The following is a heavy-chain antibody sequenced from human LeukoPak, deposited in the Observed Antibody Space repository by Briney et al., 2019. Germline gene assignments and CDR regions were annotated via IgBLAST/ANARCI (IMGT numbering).Heavy chain of an antibody. Sequence: GGSLRPSWAVSGFTVNSTYMGWVRQAPGKGLGWVAAIFSGDGTYYADSVKGRFTISRANSKTTASLHMDSLRAEDTAVYYCSTLGFHSYGAYYFDYWGQGALVTVSS. CDR1: GFTVNSTY. CDR3: STLGFHSYGAYYFDY. J-gene: IGHJ4*02. CDR2: IFSGDGT. V-gene: IGHV3-53*01. D-gene: IGHD5-18*01.